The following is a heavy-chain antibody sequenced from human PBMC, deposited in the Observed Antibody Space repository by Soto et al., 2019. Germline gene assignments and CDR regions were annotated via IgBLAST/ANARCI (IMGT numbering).Heavy chain of an antibody. CDR1: GFTFSSYA. D-gene: IGHD1-7*01. CDR3: AKETPPITGTTPGYFDY. Sequence: PGGSLRLSCAASGFTFSSYAMSWVRQAPGKGLEWVSAISGSGGSTYYADSVKGRFTISRDNSKNTLYLQMNSLRAEDTAVYSCAKETPPITGTTPGYFDYWGQGTLVTVSS. V-gene: IGHV3-23*01. CDR2: ISGSGGST. J-gene: IGHJ4*02.